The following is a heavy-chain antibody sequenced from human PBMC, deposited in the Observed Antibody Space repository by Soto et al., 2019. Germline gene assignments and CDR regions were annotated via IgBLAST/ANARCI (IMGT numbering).Heavy chain of an antibody. CDR2: IDLVDSQT. CDR1: GFDVTIHW. J-gene: IGHJ5*02. V-gene: IGHV5-10-1*04. CDR3: ARLNFGVVTSNSWFDP. D-gene: IGHD3-3*01. Sequence: GESLNSSCQGSGFDVTIHWITLVRLMPGKGLDGIGNIDLVDSQTHYSPPFQGQVTLSADKSINPSFLQWATLRASDTAIYYCARLNFGVVTSNSWFDPWGQGTLVTVSS.